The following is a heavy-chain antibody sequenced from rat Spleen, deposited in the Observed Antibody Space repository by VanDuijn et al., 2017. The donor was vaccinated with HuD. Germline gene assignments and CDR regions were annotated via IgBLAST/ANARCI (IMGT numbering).Heavy chain of an antibody. CDR2: ISSGGST. Sequence: QVQLKESGPGLVQPSQTLSLTCTVSGFSLTSYGVSWVHQPPGKGLEWIAAISSGGSTYYNSALKSRLSISRDTSKSQVFLKMNSLQTEDTAMYFCARITTVVYWYFDFWGPGTMVTVSS. CDR3: ARITTVVYWYFDF. D-gene: IGHD1-1*01. CDR1: GFSLTSYG. J-gene: IGHJ1*01. V-gene: IGHV2S8*01.